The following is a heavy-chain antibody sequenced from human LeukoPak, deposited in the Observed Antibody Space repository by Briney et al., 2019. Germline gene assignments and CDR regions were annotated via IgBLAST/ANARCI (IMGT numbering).Heavy chain of an antibody. CDR2: ISGSGGST. CDR1: GFTFSSYA. J-gene: IGHJ6*02. D-gene: IGHD4-17*01. CDR3: AKFPTVTDYYGMDV. V-gene: IGHV3-23*01. Sequence: GGSLRLSCAASGFTFSSYAMSWVRQAPGKGLGWVSAISGSGGSTYYADSVKGRFTISRDNSKNTLYLQMNSLRAEDTAVYYCAKFPTVTDYYGMDVWGQGTTVTVSS.